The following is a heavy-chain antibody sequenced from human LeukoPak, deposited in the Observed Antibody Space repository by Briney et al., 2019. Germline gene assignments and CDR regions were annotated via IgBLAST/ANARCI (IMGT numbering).Heavy chain of an antibody. Sequence: SETLSLTCSVSHYSISSGYYWSWIRQPPGKGLEWIGYIYYSGSTNYNPSLKSRVTISVDTSKNQFSLKLSSVTAADTAVYYCAREGSSGYSDYWGQGTLVTVSS. CDR3: AREGSSGYSDY. CDR1: HYSISSGYY. J-gene: IGHJ4*02. CDR2: IYYSGST. D-gene: IGHD3-22*01. V-gene: IGHV4-61*01.